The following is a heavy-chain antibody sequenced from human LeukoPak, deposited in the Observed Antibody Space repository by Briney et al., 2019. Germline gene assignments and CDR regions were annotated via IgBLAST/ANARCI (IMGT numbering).Heavy chain of an antibody. J-gene: IGHJ6*03. V-gene: IGHV1-24*01. D-gene: IGHD3-16*01. Sequence: ASVKVSCKVSGYTLTELSMHWVRQAPGKGLEWMGGFDPEDGETIYAQKFQGRVTMTEDTSTDTAYMELSSLRSEDTAVYYCARGGEYSMVEFYYYYYYMDVWGKGTTVTVSS. CDR1: GYTLTELS. CDR2: FDPEDGET. CDR3: ARGGEYSMVEFYYYYYYMDV.